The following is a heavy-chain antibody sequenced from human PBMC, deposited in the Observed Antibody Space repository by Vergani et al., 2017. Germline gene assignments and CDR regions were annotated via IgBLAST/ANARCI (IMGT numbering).Heavy chain of an antibody. D-gene: IGHD3-10*01. V-gene: IGHV1-46*01. CDR3: AREYYYGSGSSYGMDV. CDR2: INPSGGST. Sequence: QVQLVQSGAEVKKPGASVKVSCKASGYTFTSYYMHWVRQAPGQGLEWMGIINPSGGSTSYAQKFQGRVTMTRDTSTSTVYMELSSLRSEDTAVYYCAREYYYGSGSSYGMDVWGQGTTVIVSS. CDR1: GYTFTSYY. J-gene: IGHJ6*02.